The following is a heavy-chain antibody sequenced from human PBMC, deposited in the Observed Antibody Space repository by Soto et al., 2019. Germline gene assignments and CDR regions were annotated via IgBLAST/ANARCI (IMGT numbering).Heavy chain of an antibody. CDR3: ARAWGDSSALGGFYYGMDV. Sequence: SETLSLTCTVSGGSISSGGYYWSWIRQHPGKGLEWIGYIYYSGSTYYNPSLKSRVTISVDTSKNQFSLRLSSVTAADTAVYYCARAWGDSSALGGFYYGMDVWGQGTTVTVSS. D-gene: IGHD3-22*01. CDR2: IYYSGST. CDR1: GGSISSGGYY. V-gene: IGHV4-31*03. J-gene: IGHJ6*02.